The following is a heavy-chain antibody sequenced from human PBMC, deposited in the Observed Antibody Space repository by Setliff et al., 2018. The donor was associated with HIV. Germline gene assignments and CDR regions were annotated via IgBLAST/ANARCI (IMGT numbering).Heavy chain of an antibody. CDR3: ARRTPPEFDL. J-gene: IGHJ4*02. Sequence: PSETLSLTCTVSGGSISSHYWNWIRQPPGKGLEWVGYIYYSGSSKYSPSLKSRVTISFDTSKRQFSLKLRSVTAADTAVYYCARRTPPEFDLWSQGILVTVSS. D-gene: IGHD1-7*01. CDR2: IYYSGSS. V-gene: IGHV4-59*08. CDR1: GGSISSHY.